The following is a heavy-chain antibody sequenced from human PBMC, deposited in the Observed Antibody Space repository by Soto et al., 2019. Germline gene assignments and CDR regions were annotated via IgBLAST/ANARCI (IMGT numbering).Heavy chain of an antibody. CDR2: FYNNENP. J-gene: IGHJ4*02. V-gene: IGHV4-39*07. CDR3: ARDKITGLFDY. CDR1: GGSINSRSYS. Sequence: ASETLSLTCSVSGGSINSRSYSWGWIRQPPGKGLEWIGTFYNNENPNYNPSLKSRVTISVDTSKNQFSLKLTSVTAADTAVYYCARDKITGLFDYWGQGTLVTVSS. D-gene: IGHD2-8*02.